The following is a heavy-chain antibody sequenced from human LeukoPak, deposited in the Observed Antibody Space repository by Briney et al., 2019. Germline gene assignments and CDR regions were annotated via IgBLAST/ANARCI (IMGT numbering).Heavy chain of an antibody. CDR1: GYTFTSYD. V-gene: IGHV1-8*01. Sequence: ASVKVSRKASGYTFTSYDINWVRQATGQGLEWMGWMNPNSGNTGYAQRFLGRVTMTRNTSISTAYMELSSLRSEDTAVYYCARRAGYCSGGSCYQVDVWGQGTTVIVSS. CDR3: ARRAGYCSGGSCYQVDV. J-gene: IGHJ6*02. D-gene: IGHD2-15*01. CDR2: MNPNSGNT.